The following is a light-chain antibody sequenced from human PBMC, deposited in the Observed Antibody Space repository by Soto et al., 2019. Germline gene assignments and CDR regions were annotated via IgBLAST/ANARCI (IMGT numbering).Light chain of an antibody. J-gene: IGKJ2*01. CDR1: QSFSSN. Sequence: EIVMTQSPATLSVSPGERATLSCRASQSFSSNLAWYQQKPGQAPRLLIYGASTRATGIPARFSGSVSGTEFTLTISSLQSEDFAVYYCQQYNNWPLPFGQGTKLEIK. CDR2: GAS. CDR3: QQYNNWPLP. V-gene: IGKV3-15*01.